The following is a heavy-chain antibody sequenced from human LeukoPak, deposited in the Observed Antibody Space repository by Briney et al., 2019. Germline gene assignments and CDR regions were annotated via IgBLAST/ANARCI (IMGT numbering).Heavy chain of an antibody. Sequence: GGSLRLSCAVSGFSLSRYAMSWVRKAPGKGLEWASAISDSGGSTYYADSVKGRFIISRDNSRNTLYLQMNTLRAEDTAVYYCAKCRGSSWSDYFDYWGQGTLVTVSS. V-gene: IGHV3-23*01. CDR3: AKCRGSSWSDYFDY. CDR2: ISDSGGST. D-gene: IGHD6-13*01. J-gene: IGHJ4*02. CDR1: GFSLSRYA.